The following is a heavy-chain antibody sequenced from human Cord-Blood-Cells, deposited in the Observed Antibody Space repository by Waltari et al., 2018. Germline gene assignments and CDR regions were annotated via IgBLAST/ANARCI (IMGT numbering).Heavy chain of an antibody. CDR2: MNPNRGGT. Sequence: QVQLVQSGAEVKKPGASVKVSCKASGYTFTGYYMHWVRQAPGQGLEWMGWMNPNRGGTNYAQKFQGRVTMTRDTSISTAYMELSRLRSDDTAVYYCARGGGSIAAAFDYWGQGTLVTVSS. D-gene: IGHD6-13*01. J-gene: IGHJ4*02. CDR1: GYTFTGYY. V-gene: IGHV1-2*02. CDR3: ARGGGSIAAAFDY.